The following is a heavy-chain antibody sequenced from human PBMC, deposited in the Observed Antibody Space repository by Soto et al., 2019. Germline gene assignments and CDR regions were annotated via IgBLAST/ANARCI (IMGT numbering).Heavy chain of an antibody. Sequence: EVQLVESGGGLVQPGGSLRLSCVASEFTFSGYEMNWVRQAPGKGLEWVAYISSSGTTIYYSDSVKGRFTISRDNAKKSLFLQINSLRAEDTALYYCVRFGGAAAVPGDYCVHGTLVTVSS. D-gene: IGHD6-13*01. CDR1: EFTFSGYE. CDR3: VRFGGAAAVPGDY. J-gene: IGHJ4*01. V-gene: IGHV3-48*03. CDR2: ISSSGTTI.